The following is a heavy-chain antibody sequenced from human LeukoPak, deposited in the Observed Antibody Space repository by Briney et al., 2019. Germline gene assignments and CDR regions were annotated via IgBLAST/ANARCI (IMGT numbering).Heavy chain of an antibody. D-gene: IGHD1-1*01. CDR1: GFTFSGYN. Sequence: PGGSLRLSCAASGFTFSGYNMDWVRQAPGKGLEWVSYINTGSNSIYYADSVKGRFTISRDNAANSLYLQMNSLRAEDTAVYYCARDLSRYASGLLDYYYGMDVWGQGTTVTVSS. J-gene: IGHJ6*02. CDR2: INTGSNSI. CDR3: ARDLSRYASGLLDYYYGMDV. V-gene: IGHV3-48*04.